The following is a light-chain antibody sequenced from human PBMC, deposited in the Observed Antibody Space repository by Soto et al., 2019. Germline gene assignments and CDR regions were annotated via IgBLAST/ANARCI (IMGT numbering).Light chain of an antibody. Sequence: EIVLTQSPATLSLSPGERATLSCRASQSISSHLAWYQYKPGQAPRLLIYDASNRVTGIPARFSGSGSGTDFTLTISSLEPEDFAVYYCQQRHIWPPPTFGGGTKVEIK. J-gene: IGKJ4*01. CDR2: DAS. CDR3: QQRHIWPPPT. CDR1: QSISSH. V-gene: IGKV3-11*01.